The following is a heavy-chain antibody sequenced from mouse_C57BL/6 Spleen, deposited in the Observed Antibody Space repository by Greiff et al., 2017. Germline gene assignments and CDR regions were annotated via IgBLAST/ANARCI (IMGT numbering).Heavy chain of an antibody. D-gene: IGHD1-1*01. CDR1: GYTFTSYW. Sequence: QVQLQQPGAELVKPGASVKVSCKASGYTFTSYWMHWVKQRPGHGLEWIGDIYPGGGYTNYNEKFKGKATLTADKSSSTAYMQFSSLTSEDSAIYYCAIYGSSYDWFAYWGQGTLVTVSA. CDR2: IYPGGGYT. CDR3: AIYGSSYDWFAY. J-gene: IGHJ3*01. V-gene: IGHV1-63*01.